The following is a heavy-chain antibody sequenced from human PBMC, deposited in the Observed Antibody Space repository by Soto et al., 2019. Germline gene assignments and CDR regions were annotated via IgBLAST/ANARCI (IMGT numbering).Heavy chain of an antibody. J-gene: IGHJ4*02. CDR3: ARGSYGDY. CDR1: GYTFTTYG. D-gene: IGHD2-15*01. CDR2: ISAHNDNP. V-gene: IGHV1-18*01. Sequence: QVHLVQSGAEVRKPGASVKVSCKGSGYTFTTYGITWVRQAPGQGLEWMGWISAHNDNPNYAQKVQGRVTVTRDTYTSTAYMELRNLRSDDTAVYYCARGSYGDYWGPGALVTVAS.